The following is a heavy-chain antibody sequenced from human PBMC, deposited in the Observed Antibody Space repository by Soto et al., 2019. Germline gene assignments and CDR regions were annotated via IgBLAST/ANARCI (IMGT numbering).Heavy chain of an antibody. CDR3: ASPRGCSSTSCYTVPRNLDY. CDR2: IIPIFGTA. CDR1: GGTFSSYA. J-gene: IGHJ4*02. V-gene: IGHV1-69*13. D-gene: IGHD2-2*02. Sequence: GASVKVSCKASGGTFSSYAISWVGQAPGQGLEWMGGIIPIFGTANYAQKFQGRVTITADESTSTAYMELSIVRSEDTAVYYCASPRGCSSTSCYTVPRNLDYWGQGTLVTVSS.